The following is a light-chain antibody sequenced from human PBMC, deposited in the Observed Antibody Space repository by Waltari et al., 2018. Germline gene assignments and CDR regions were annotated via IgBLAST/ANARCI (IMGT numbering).Light chain of an antibody. CDR2: EGT. J-gene: IGLJ1*01. CDR1: SSDVGSSNR. V-gene: IGLV2-23*01. Sequence: QSALTQPASVSGSPGQSITISCTGTSSDVGSSNRVSWYQQHPGKGPKILIYEGTQRLSGLSDRFSGSKSCNTASLTLSGLQPEDEADYYCCAHAGGGTHYAFGTGTKVTVL. CDR3: CAHAGGGTHYA.